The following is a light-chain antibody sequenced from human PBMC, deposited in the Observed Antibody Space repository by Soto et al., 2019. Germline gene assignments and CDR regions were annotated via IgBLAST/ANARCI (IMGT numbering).Light chain of an antibody. CDR2: GNT. CDR3: LSYDSSLSGSRV. CDR1: SSNIGAGYD. Sequence: QSVLTQPPSVSGAPGQRVTISCTGSSSNIGAGYDVHWYQQLPGTAPKLLIYGNTNRPSGVPDRCSGSKSGTSASLAITGLQAEDEADYYCLSYDSSLSGSRVFGGGTKLTVL. V-gene: IGLV1-40*01. J-gene: IGLJ2*01.